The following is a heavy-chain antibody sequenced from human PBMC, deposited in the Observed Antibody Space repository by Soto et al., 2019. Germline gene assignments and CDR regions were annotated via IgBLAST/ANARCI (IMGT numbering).Heavy chain of an antibody. J-gene: IGHJ5*01. D-gene: IGHD3-3*01. V-gene: IGHV5-51*01. CDR1: GDSFSNYL. CDR2: IYPGDSDT. Sequence: PGESLKISFKGSGDSFSNYLISWVRQMPGKGLEWMGIIYPGDSDTRYSPSFQGQVTISADTSINTVYLQWSSLKASDTAMYYCAGHTNDFWSGYFRRVWFDPWCEWSTVTV. CDR3: AGHTNDFWSGYFRRVWFDP.